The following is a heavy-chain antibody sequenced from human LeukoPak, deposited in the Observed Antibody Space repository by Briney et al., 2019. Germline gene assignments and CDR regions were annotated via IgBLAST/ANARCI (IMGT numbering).Heavy chain of an antibody. CDR1: GFTFSSFT. CDR2: ISSTSTYI. D-gene: IGHD3-10*01. CDR3: AVGVYYFDY. J-gene: IGHJ4*02. Sequence: GGSLRLSCAASGFTFSSFTMNWVRQAPGKGLEWVSSISSTSTYIHYADSVKGRFTISRDNAKNSLYLQMNSLRAEDTAVYYCAVGVYYFDYWGQGTLVTVSS. V-gene: IGHV3-21*01.